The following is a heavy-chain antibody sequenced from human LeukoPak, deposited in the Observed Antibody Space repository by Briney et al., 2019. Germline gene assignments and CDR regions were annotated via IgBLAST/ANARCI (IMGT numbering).Heavy chain of an antibody. V-gene: IGHV3-30-3*01. Sequence: GRSLSLSCAACGFTLRSYAMHWVRQAPGEGLEWGGDISYDGSNKYYAVSVKGRFTISRDNSKNTLYLQMNSLRAEDTAVYYCARDRELHFDYWGQGTLVTVSS. CDR1: GFTLRSYA. CDR2: ISYDGSNK. J-gene: IGHJ4*02. CDR3: ARDRELHFDY. D-gene: IGHD1-26*01.